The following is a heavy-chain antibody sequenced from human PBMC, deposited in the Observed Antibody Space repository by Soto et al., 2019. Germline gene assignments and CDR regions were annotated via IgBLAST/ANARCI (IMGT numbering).Heavy chain of an antibody. J-gene: IGHJ5*02. Sequence: VRSQRLSCAASGFTFSSYAMSWVRQAPEKGLEWVSAISGSGGSTYYADSVKGRFTISRDNSKNTLYLQMNSLRAEDTAVYYCAKNGPIYYDILTGYYCGWFEPWGQGTLVTVSS. CDR1: GFTFSSYA. CDR3: AKNGPIYYDILTGYYCGWFEP. V-gene: IGHV3-23*01. CDR2: ISGSGGST. D-gene: IGHD3-9*01.